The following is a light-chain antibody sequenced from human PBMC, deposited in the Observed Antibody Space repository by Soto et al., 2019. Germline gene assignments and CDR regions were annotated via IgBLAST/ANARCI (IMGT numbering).Light chain of an antibody. Sequence: QSSLTQPPSASGSPGQSVTISCTGTNSDVGAYNYVSWYRQHPGKAPKLLIFEVNSRPSGVPDRFSGSKSGNTASLTVSGLQAEDESHYYCCSYAGTYSYVFGTGTKVTVL. CDR3: CSYAGTYSYV. CDR2: EVN. J-gene: IGLJ1*01. V-gene: IGLV2-8*01. CDR1: NSDVGAYNY.